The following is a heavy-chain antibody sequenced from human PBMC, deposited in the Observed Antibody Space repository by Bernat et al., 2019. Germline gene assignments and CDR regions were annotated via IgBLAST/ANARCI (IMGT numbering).Heavy chain of an antibody. Sequence: QVQLVESGGGVVQPGRSLRLSCAASGFTFSSYGMHWVRQAPGKGLEWVAVISYDGSNKYYADSVKGRFTISRDNSKNTLYLQMNSLRAEDTAVYYCAKDQGWFGLDYWGQGTLVTVSS. V-gene: IGHV3-30*18. D-gene: IGHD3-10*01. J-gene: IGHJ4*02. CDR1: GFTFSSYG. CDR3: AKDQGWFGLDY. CDR2: ISYDGSNK.